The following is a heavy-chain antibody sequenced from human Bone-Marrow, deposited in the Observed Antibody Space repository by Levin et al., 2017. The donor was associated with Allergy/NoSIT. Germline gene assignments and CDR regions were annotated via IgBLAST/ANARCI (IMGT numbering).Heavy chain of an antibody. CDR3: ARGPPQRRSSSSWYGWFDP. CDR1: GYTFTSYD. CDR2: MNPNSGNT. Sequence: ASVKVSCKASGYTFTSYDINWVRQATGQGLEWMGWMNPNSGNTGYAQKFQGRVTMTRNTSISTAYMELSSLRSEDTAVYYCARGPPQRRSSSSWYGWFDPWRQGTLVTVSS. V-gene: IGHV1-8*01. D-gene: IGHD6-13*01. J-gene: IGHJ5*02.